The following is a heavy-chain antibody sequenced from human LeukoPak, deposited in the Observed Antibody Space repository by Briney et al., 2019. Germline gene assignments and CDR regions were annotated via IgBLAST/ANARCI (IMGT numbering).Heavy chain of an antibody. V-gene: IGHV3-53*04. CDR3: ASVDTVMAYYFDL. CDR2: IYSGGTT. Sequence: SGGSLRLSCAASGFTVSTNCMTWVRQAPGKGLEWVSTIYSGGTTYYADSVMGRFTISRHNSRNTLYLQMNSLRAEDTAVYYCASVDTVMAYYFDLWGQGTLVTVSS. J-gene: IGHJ4*02. D-gene: IGHD5-18*01. CDR1: GFTVSTNC.